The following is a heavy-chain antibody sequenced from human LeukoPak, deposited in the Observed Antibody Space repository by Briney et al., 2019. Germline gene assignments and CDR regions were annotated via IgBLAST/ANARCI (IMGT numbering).Heavy chain of an antibody. Sequence: SETLSLTCTVSGGSISSCYWSWIRQPPGKGLEWIGYIYYSGSTNYNPSLKSRVTISVDTSKNQFSLKLSSVTAADTAVYYCARANRYSYGLNWFDPWGQRTLVTVSS. CDR3: ARANRYSYGLNWFDP. D-gene: IGHD5-18*01. V-gene: IGHV4-59*01. CDR2: IYYSGST. CDR1: GGSISSCY. J-gene: IGHJ5*02.